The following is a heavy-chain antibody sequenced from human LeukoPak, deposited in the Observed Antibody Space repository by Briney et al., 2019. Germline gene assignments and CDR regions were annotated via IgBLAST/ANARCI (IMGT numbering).Heavy chain of an antibody. CDR1: GGSISSYY. D-gene: IGHD3-10*01. V-gene: IGHV4-4*07. J-gene: IGHJ6*03. CDR3: ARSHGSGSYYYYMDV. CDR2: IYTSGST. Sequence: SETLSLTCTVSGGSISSYYWRWIRQPAGKGLEWIGRIYTSGSTNYNPSLKSRVTMSVDTSKNQFSLKLSSVTAADTAVYYCARSHGSGSYYYYMDVWGKGTTVTVSS.